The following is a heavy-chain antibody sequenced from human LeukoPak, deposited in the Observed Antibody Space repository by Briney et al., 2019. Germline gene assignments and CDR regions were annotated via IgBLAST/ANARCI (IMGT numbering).Heavy chain of an antibody. V-gene: IGHV1-46*01. CDR3: ARGIAVAPNWFDP. CDR1: GYTFTSYY. CDR2: INPRGGST. Sequence: GASVKVSCKASGYTFTSYYMHWVRQAPGQGLEWMGTINPRGGSTSYALKFQGRVTMTRDTSISTAYMELSRLRSDDTAVYYCARGIAVAPNWFDPWGQGTLVTVSS. J-gene: IGHJ5*02. D-gene: IGHD6-19*01.